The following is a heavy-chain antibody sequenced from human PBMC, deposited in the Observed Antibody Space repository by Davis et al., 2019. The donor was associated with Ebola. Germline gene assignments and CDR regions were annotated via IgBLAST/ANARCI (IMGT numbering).Heavy chain of an antibody. J-gene: IGHJ6*02. CDR2: INHSGST. CDR1: GGSFSGYY. D-gene: IGHD2-2*01. CDR3: AGLVVVAAAIRGMDV. Sequence: MPSETLSLTCAVYGGSFSGYYWSWIRQPPGKGLEWIGEINHSGSTNYNPSLKSRVTISVDTSKNQFSLKLSSVTAADTAVYYCAGLVVVAAAIRGMDVWGQGTTVTVSS. V-gene: IGHV4-34*01.